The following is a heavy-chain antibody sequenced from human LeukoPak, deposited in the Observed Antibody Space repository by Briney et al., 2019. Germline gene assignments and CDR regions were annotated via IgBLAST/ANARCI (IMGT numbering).Heavy chain of an antibody. CDR3: ARDPYYDSSGYS. CDR1: GFTFSSYS. D-gene: IGHD3-22*01. V-gene: IGHV3-21*01. CDR2: ISSSSSYI. Sequence: PGGSLRLSCAASGFTFSSYSMNWVRQAPGKGLEWVSSISSSSSYIYHADSVKGRFTISRDNAKNSLYLQMNSLRAEDTAVYYCARDPYYDSSGYSWGQGTLVTVSS. J-gene: IGHJ4*02.